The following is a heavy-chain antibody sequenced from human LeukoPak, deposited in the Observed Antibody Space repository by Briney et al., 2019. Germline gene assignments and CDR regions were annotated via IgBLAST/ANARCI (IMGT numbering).Heavy chain of an antibody. V-gene: IGHV4-59*01. CDR1: GGSISTYY. CDR2: IYYSGSA. Sequence: PSETLSLTRTVSGGSISTYYWSWIRQPPGKGLEWIGYIYYSGSAKYNPSLKSRVTISVDTSKNQLSLKLSSVTAADAAVYYCAKSYNSGWNTGWDYWGQGTLVTVSS. CDR3: AKSYNSGWNTGWDY. D-gene: IGHD6-19*01. J-gene: IGHJ4*02.